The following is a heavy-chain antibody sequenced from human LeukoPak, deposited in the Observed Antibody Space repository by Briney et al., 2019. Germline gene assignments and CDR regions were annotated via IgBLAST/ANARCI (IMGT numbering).Heavy chain of an antibody. J-gene: IGHJ4*02. V-gene: IGHV3-23*01. CDR3: ARDGKRNPGGVVVVVAAIAYYFDY. CDR1: GFTFSSYA. D-gene: IGHD2-15*01. CDR2: ISGSGGST. Sequence: GGSLRLSCAASGFTFSSYAMSWVRQAPGKGLEWVSAISGSGGSTYYADSVKGRFTISRDNSKNTLYLQMNSLRAEDTAVYYCARDGKRNPGGVVVVVAAIAYYFDYWGQGTLVTVSS.